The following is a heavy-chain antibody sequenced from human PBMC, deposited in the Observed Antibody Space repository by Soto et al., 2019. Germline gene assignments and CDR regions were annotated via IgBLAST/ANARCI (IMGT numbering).Heavy chain of an antibody. Sequence: GGSLRLSCAASGFTFSSYAMSWVRQAPGKGLEWVSAISGSGGSTYYADSVKGRFTISRDNSKNTLYLQMNSLRAEDTAVYYCAKESDILTGYQEVFDYWGQGTLVTVYS. D-gene: IGHD3-9*01. CDR2: ISGSGGST. CDR1: GFTFSSYA. CDR3: AKESDILTGYQEVFDY. J-gene: IGHJ4*02. V-gene: IGHV3-23*01.